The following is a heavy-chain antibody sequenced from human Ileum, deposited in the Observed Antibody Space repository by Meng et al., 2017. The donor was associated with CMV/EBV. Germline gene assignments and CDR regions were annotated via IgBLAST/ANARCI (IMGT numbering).Heavy chain of an antibody. J-gene: IGHJ4*02. CDR2: IKNKANGYTT. V-gene: IGHV3-72*01. Sequence: CAASGFTCSARYMHWVRQAPGKGLQWIALIKNKANGYTTYHAASVKGRFTISRDDSKNSLYLQMNSLKAEDTAVYYCVRGGGFVTAYWGQGALVTVSS. D-gene: IGHD2-21*02. CDR1: GFTCSARY. CDR3: VRGGGFVTAY.